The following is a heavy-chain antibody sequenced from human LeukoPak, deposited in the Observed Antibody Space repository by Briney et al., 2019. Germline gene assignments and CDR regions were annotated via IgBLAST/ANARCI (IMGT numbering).Heavy chain of an antibody. V-gene: IGHV3-23*01. J-gene: IGHJ3*02. CDR3: AKSEGGINDAFDI. CDR1: GFTFDDYA. D-gene: IGHD1-14*01. CDR2: ISGSGGST. Sequence: GGSLRLSCAASGFTFDDYAMHWVRHAPGKGLEWVSAISGSGGSTYYADSVKGRFTISRDNSKNTLYLQMNSLRAEDTAVYYCAKSEGGINDAFDIWGQGTMVTVSS.